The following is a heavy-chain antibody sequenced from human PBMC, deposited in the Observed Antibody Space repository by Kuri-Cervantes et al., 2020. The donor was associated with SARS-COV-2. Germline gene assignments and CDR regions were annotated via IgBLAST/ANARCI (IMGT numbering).Heavy chain of an antibody. Sequence: GGSLRLSCAASGFTFSSYAMHWVRQAPGKGLEYVSAISSNGGSTYYANSVKGRFTISRDNSKNTLYLQMGSLRAEDMAVYYCVREVTFHYYYYYTDVWGKGTTVTVSS. CDR3: VREVTFHYYYYYTDV. D-gene: IGHD4-23*01. J-gene: IGHJ6*03. CDR1: GFTFSSYA. CDR2: ISSNGGST. V-gene: IGHV3-64*01.